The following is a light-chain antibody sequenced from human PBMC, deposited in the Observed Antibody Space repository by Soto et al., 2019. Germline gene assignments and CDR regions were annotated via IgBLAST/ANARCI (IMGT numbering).Light chain of an antibody. Sequence: EIVLTQSPGTLSLSPGERATLSCRASQNVTSSFLSWYQQKPGQAPRLLIYGASSRATGIPDRFSGSGSGKDFTLTISRLEPEDSAVYYCQQHGSSPPYTFGQGTKLEIK. CDR3: QQHGSSPPYT. J-gene: IGKJ2*01. V-gene: IGKV3-20*01. CDR1: QNVTSSF. CDR2: GAS.